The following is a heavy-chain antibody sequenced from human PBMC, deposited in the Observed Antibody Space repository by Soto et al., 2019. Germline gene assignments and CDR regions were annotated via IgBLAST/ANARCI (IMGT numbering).Heavy chain of an antibody. CDR2: ISASGGST. D-gene: IGHD3-9*01. CDR3: EEPPGHQTGYYGPKYYGMDV. Sequence: GGSLRLSCAASGFTFSSHAMSWVRQAPGEGLEWVSAISASGGSTYYADSVKGRFTISRDNSRNTLYLQMNSLRAEDTAVYYCEEPPGHQTGYYGPKYYGMDVWGKGTTVTVSS. J-gene: IGHJ6*04. CDR1: GFTFSSHA. V-gene: IGHV3-23*01.